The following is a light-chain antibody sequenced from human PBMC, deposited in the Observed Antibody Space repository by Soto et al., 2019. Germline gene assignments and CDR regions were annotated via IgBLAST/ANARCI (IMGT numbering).Light chain of an antibody. V-gene: IGLV2-11*01. J-gene: IGLJ1*01. Sequence: QSVLPQPRSVSGSPGQSVTISCTGTSSDVGGYNYVSWYQQHPGKAPTLMIYDVTTRPSGVPDRFSGSKSVNTASLTISGLQAEDEADYYCCSYAGRYTYVFGTGTKVTVL. CDR3: CSYAGRYTYV. CDR2: DVT. CDR1: SSDVGGYNY.